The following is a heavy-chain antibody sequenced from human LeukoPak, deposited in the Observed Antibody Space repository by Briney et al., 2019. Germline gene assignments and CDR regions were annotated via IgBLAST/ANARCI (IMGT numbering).Heavy chain of an antibody. CDR1: GCVLNRYL. V-gene: IGHV5-51*01. J-gene: IGHJ4*02. CDR2: IHPGDSDT. CDR3: GRGGYGSNLYAGMRFDS. D-gene: IGHD6-13*01. Sequence: GESLKLSRNGSGCVLNRYLIELDRQMPGKGLEWMGIIHPGDSDTRYSPSFQGQVTISADKSINTAYLQWSSLKASDTAMYYCGRGGYGSNLYAGMRFDSWGQGTLVTVSS.